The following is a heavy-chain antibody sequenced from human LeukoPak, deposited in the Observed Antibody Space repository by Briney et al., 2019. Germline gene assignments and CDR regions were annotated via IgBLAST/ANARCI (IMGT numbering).Heavy chain of an antibody. V-gene: IGHV3-48*04. D-gene: IGHD4-23*01. CDR1: GFTFSTYS. Sequence: GGSLRFSCAASGFTFSTYSMNWVRQAPGKGLEWVSYISGSSRTMYYADSVKGRFTISRDNVKKSLYLQMNSLRAEDTAVYYCARDLGLYDYGGNIDYWGQGTLVTVSS. CDR3: ARDLGLYDYGGNIDY. CDR2: ISGSSRTM. J-gene: IGHJ4*02.